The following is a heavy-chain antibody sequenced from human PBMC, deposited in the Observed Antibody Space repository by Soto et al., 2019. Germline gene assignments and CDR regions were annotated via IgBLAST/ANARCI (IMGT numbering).Heavy chain of an antibody. Sequence: QVQLVQSGAEVKKPGASVKVSCKASGYTFTSYDINWVRQATGQGLEWMGWMNPNSGNTGYAQKFQGRVTMTRNTSISTAYMELSSLRSEDTAVYYCEGEIAAAGRFEGWGQGTLVTVSS. CDR1: GYTFTSYD. CDR3: EGEIAAAGRFEG. J-gene: IGHJ4*02. CDR2: MNPNSGNT. V-gene: IGHV1-8*01. D-gene: IGHD6-13*01.